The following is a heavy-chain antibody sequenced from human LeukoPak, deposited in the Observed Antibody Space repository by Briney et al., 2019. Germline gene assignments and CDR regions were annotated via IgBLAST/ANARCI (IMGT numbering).Heavy chain of an antibody. CDR1: GGSISTSSYY. CDR3: ARVRRFLEWLYAFDI. J-gene: IGHJ3*02. V-gene: IGHV4-39*01. D-gene: IGHD3-3*01. Sequence: SEALSLTCTVSGGSISTSSYYWGWIRQPPGKGLEWIGSISYSGSTYYNPSLKSRVTTSVDTSKNQFSLKLSSVTAADTAVYYCARVRRFLEWLYAFDIWGQGTMVTVSS. CDR2: ISYSGST.